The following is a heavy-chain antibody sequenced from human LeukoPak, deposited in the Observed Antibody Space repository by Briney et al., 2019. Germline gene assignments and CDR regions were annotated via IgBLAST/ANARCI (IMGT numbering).Heavy chain of an antibody. V-gene: IGHV4-30-4*07. D-gene: IGHD3-22*01. J-gene: IGHJ4*02. CDR2: IYYSGST. Sequence: PSETLSLTCAVSGGPISSGAYSWSWIRQPLGKGLEWIGYIYYSGSTSYNPSLKSRVTISLDTSKSQFSLKLSSVTAADTAVYYCARVDYYDSSGPLDYWGQGTLVTVSS. CDR3: ARVDYYDSSGPLDY. CDR1: GGPISSGAYS.